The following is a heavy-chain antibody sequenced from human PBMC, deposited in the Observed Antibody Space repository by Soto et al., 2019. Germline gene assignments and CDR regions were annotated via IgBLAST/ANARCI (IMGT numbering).Heavy chain of an antibody. D-gene: IGHD7-27*01. CDR2: ISYDGSNK. V-gene: IGHV3-30*18. CDR1: GFTFSSYG. CDR3: AKVRGDRDWYFDL. J-gene: IGHJ2*01. Sequence: GGSLRLSCAASGFTFSSYGMHWVRQAPGKGLEWVAVISYDGSNKYYADSVKGRFTISRDNSKNTLYLQMNSLRAEDTAVYYCAKVRGDRDWYFDLWGRGTLVTVSS.